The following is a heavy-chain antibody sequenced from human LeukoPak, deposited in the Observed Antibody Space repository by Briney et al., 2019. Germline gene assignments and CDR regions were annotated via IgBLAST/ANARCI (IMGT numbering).Heavy chain of an antibody. V-gene: IGHV3-23*01. CDR1: GFTFSSYA. Sequence: GGSLRLSCAASGFTFSSYAMSWVRQAPGKGLEWVSAISGGGGSTYYADSVKGRFTISRDNSKNTLYLQMNSLRAEDTAVYYCAKDLASPRERNDYWGQGTLVTVSS. CDR3: AKDLASPRERNDY. CDR2: ISGGGGST. J-gene: IGHJ4*02.